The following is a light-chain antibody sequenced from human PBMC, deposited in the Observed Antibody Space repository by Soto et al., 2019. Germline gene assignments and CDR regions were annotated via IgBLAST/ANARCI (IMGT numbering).Light chain of an antibody. J-gene: IGLJ1*01. CDR3: PSFSSSTXFYG. V-gene: IGLV2-14*01. CDR2: QVT. Sequence: QSLLTQPASVSGSLAQSITISCTGTTRDISGYNYISWYQQLPGKSPKLMIYQVTIRPSGISNRFSGSKSGNTASLTISGLQAEDEDDYHGPSFSSSTXFYGVGTGTMVXV. CDR1: TRDISGYNY.